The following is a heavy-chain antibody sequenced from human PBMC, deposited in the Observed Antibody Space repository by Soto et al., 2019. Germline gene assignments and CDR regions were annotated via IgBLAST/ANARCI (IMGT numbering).Heavy chain of an antibody. D-gene: IGHD1-1*01. Sequence: ESGGGMVQPGGALRLSCVASGFTFSSYDMHWVRQAPGKGLEYVSSISSNGGTTYYGNSVKGRFTISRDNSKHTLYLQIDSLRAEYMAVYYCVRRVSGNEDYLGQGTLFTVSS. J-gene: IGHJ4*02. CDR2: ISSNGGTT. CDR1: GFTFSSYD. V-gene: IGHV3-64*01. CDR3: VRRVSGNEDY.